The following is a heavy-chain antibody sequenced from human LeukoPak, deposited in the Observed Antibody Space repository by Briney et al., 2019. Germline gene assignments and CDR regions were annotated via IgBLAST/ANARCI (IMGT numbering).Heavy chain of an antibody. D-gene: IGHD2-15*01. CDR3: ASLKGYCSGGSCYPTAFDY. CDR1: GGTFSSYA. CDR2: IIPIFGTA. J-gene: IGHJ4*02. V-gene: IGHV1-69*05. Sequence: SVKISCKASGGTFSSYAISWVRQAPGQGLEWMGGIIPIFGTANYAQKFQGRVTITTDESTSTAYMELSSLRSEDTAVYYCASLKGYCSGGSCYPTAFDYWGQGTLVTVSS.